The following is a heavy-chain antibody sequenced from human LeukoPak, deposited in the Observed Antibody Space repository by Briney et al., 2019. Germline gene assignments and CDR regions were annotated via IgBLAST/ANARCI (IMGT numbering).Heavy chain of an antibody. CDR2: IIPIFGTA. J-gene: IGHJ3*02. CDR1: GGTFSSYA. CDR3: ARHTRHYYDSSGDAFDI. D-gene: IGHD3-22*01. V-gene: IGHV1-69*05. Sequence: GASMKVSCEASGGTFSSYAISWVRQAPGQGLEWMGWIIPIFGTANYAQKFQGRVTITTDESTSTAYMELSSLRSEDTAVYYCARHTRHYYDSSGDAFDIWGQGTMVTVSS.